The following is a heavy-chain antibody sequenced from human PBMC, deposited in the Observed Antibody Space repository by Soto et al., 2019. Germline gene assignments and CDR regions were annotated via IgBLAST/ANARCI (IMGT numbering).Heavy chain of an antibody. V-gene: IGHV1-69*13. D-gene: IGHD3-22*01. CDR2: IIPIFGTA. CDR3: ASTYDSSGYYQGY. J-gene: IGHJ4*02. Sequence: ASVKVSCKASGGTFSSYAISWVRQAPGQGLEWMGGIIPIFGTANYAQKFQGRVTITADESTSTAYMELSSLRSEDTAVYYCASTYDSSGYYQGYWGQGTLVTVSS. CDR1: GGTFSSYA.